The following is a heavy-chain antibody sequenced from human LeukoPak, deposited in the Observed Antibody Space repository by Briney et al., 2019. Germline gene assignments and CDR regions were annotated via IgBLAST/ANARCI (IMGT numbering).Heavy chain of an antibody. CDR1: GGSISSGDYY. J-gene: IGHJ4*02. Sequence: SETLSLTCTVSGGSISSGDYYWSWIRQPPGKGLEWSGYIYYSGSTYYNPSLKSRVTISVDTSKNQFSLKLSSVTAADTAVYYCARAAPSIAVAGTPNFDYWGQGTLVTVSS. D-gene: IGHD6-19*01. V-gene: IGHV4-30-4*01. CDR2: IYYSGST. CDR3: ARAAPSIAVAGTPNFDY.